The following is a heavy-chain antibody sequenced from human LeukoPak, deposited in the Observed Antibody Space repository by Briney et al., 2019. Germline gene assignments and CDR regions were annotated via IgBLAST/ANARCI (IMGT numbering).Heavy chain of an antibody. CDR3: AKDLFPHYYDSSGYGAFDI. D-gene: IGHD3-22*01. J-gene: IGHJ3*02. V-gene: IGHV3-23*01. Sequence: GGSLRLSCAASGFTFSTYVMSWVRQAPGKGLEWVSTISANGGSTYYADSVKGRFTISRDNSKNTLYVQMNSLRAGDTAVYYCAKDLFPHYYDSSGYGAFDIWGQGTMVTVSS. CDR1: GFTFSTYV. CDR2: ISANGGST.